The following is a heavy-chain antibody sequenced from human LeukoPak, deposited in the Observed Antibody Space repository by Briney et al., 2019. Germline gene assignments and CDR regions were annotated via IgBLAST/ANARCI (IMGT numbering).Heavy chain of an antibody. CDR3: ARLPRYYYDSYLGNKHAFDI. V-gene: IGHV3-53*01. Sequence: GGSLRLSCAASGFTVSSNYMSWVRQAPGKGLEWVSVIYSGGSTYYADSVKGRFTISRDNSKNTLYLQMNSLRAEDTAVYYCARLPRYYYDSYLGNKHAFDIWGQGTMVTVSS. J-gene: IGHJ3*02. D-gene: IGHD3-22*01. CDR1: GFTVSSNY. CDR2: IYSGGST.